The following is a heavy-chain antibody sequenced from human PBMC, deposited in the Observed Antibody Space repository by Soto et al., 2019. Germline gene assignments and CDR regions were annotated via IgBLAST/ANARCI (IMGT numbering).Heavy chain of an antibody. CDR3: ARLGPTTVPTSYFTGNYNGMDV. CDR1: GGSISSGDYY. V-gene: IGHV4-30-4*01. Sequence: SETLSLTCTVSGGSISSGDYYWSWIRQPPGKGLEWIGYIYYSGSTYYNPSLRSRLAISVDTSKNQFSLKLSSVTAADTAVYCCARLGPTTVPTSYFTGNYNGMDVWGQGTTVTVSS. J-gene: IGHJ6*02. CDR2: IYYSGST. D-gene: IGHD4-17*01.